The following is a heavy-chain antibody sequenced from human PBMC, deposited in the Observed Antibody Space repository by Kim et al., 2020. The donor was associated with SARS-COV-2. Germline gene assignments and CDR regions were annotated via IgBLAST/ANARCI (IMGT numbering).Heavy chain of an antibody. D-gene: IGHD5-18*01. CDR3: ARSRGYSYESDAFDI. V-gene: IGHV4-34*01. J-gene: IGHJ3*02. Sequence: SETLSLTCAVYGGSFSGYYWSWIRQPPGKGLEWIGEINHSGSTNYNPSLKSRVTISVDTSKNQFSLKLSSVTAADTAVYYCARSRGYSYESDAFDIWGQGTMVTVSS. CDR2: INHSGST. CDR1: GGSFSGYY.